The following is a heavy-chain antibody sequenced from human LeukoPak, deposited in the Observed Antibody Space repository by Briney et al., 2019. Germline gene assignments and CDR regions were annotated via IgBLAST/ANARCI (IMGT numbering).Heavy chain of an antibody. Sequence: PGGSLRLSCAASGFTFNDSAMHWVRQAPGKGLEWVSGISWNSGNIGYADSVKGRFTISRNNAKNSLYLQMHSLRAEDTALYYCAKDMYGGYPPGYFDYWGQGILVTVSP. CDR2: ISWNSGNI. V-gene: IGHV3-9*01. CDR3: AKDMYGGYPPGYFDY. D-gene: IGHD2-15*01. CDR1: GFTFNDSA. J-gene: IGHJ4*02.